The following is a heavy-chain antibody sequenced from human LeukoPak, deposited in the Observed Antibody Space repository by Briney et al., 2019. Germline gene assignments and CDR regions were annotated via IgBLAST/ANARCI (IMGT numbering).Heavy chain of an antibody. J-gene: IGHJ4*02. V-gene: IGHV4-34*01. CDR1: GGSFSGYY. D-gene: IGHD6-13*01. CDR3: ARGVPKPYIAAAGALGY. Sequence: SETLSLTCAVYGGSFSGYYWSWIRQPPGKGLEWIGEINHSGSTNYNPSLKSRVTISVDTSKNQFPLKLSSVTAADTAVYYCARGVPKPYIAAAGALGYWGQGTLVTVSS. CDR2: INHSGST.